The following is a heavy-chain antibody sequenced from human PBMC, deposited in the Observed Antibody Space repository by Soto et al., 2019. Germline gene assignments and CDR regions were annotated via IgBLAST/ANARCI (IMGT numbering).Heavy chain of an antibody. D-gene: IGHD6-13*01. CDR3: ARGRRGLGIAARYNWFDP. Sequence: SETLSLTCAVYGGSFSGYYRSWIRQPPGKGLEWIGEINHSGSTNYNPSLKSRVTISVDTSKNQFSLKLSSVTAADTAVYYCARGRRGLGIAARYNWFDPWGQGTLVTVSS. V-gene: IGHV4-34*01. CDR2: INHSGST. J-gene: IGHJ5*02. CDR1: GGSFSGYY.